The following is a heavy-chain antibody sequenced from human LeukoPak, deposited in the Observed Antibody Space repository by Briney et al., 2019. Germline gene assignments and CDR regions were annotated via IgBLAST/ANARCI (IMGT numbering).Heavy chain of an antibody. D-gene: IGHD5-12*01. CDR2: ISPGGDTP. Sequence: GGSLRLSCAASGFTFSNHGMNWVRQAPGKGLEWVSGISPGGDTPYYADSVRGRFAVSRDNSKNTMYLQMNSLRAEDTAVYYCAQDRAWIEFYFWGQGTLVTVSS. CDR1: GFTFSNHG. J-gene: IGHJ4*02. CDR3: AQDRAWIEFYF. V-gene: IGHV3-23*01.